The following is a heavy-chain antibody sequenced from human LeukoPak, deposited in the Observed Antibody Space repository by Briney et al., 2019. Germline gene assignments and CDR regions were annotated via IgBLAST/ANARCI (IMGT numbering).Heavy chain of an antibody. V-gene: IGHV1-18*01. J-gene: IGHJ4*02. CDR3: TRHYYGSGTYYHFDS. CDR1: GYSFPRYG. CDR2: ISPYNGNT. D-gene: IGHD3-10*01. Sequence: ASVKVSCKVSGYSFPRYGISWVRQAPGQGLEWMGGISPYNGNTNYAQKLQGRLTLTTDTSTNTAYMELKSLGFDDSAVYFCTRHYYGSGTYYHFDSWGPGTLVTVSS.